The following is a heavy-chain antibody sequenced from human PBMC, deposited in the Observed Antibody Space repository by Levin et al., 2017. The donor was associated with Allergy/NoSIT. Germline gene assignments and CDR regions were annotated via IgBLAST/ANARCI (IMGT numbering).Heavy chain of an antibody. D-gene: IGHD6-13*01. V-gene: IGHV4-38-2*01. CDR2: VYHSGST. J-gene: IGHJ4*02. CDR1: GYSINSGYY. CDR3: ARWYSSSGYFDY. Sequence: WGSLRLSCAVSGYSINSGYYWGWIRQPPAMGLEWIGSVYHSGSTNYNPSLKSRVTISVDTSKKQFSLKLSSVTAADTAVYYCARWYSSSGYFDYWGQGTLVTVSS.